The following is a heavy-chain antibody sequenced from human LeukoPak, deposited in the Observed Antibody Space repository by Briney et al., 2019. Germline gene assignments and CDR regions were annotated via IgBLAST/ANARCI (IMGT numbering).Heavy chain of an antibody. Sequence: TGGSLRLSCAASGFTFDDYAMHWVRQAPGKGLEWVSLISGDGGSTYYADSVKGRFTISRDNSKNSLYLQMNSLRTEVTALYYCAKGCLDYGYCSGGRFDYWGQGTLVTVSS. CDR1: GFTFDDYA. D-gene: IGHD2-15*01. CDR3: AKGCLDYGYCSGGRFDY. V-gene: IGHV3-43*02. J-gene: IGHJ4*02. CDR2: ISGDGGST.